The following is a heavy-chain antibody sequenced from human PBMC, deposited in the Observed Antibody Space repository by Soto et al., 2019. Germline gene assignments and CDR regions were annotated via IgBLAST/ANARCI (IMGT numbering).Heavy chain of an antibody. CDR3: AKGRGSYATQPDH. V-gene: IGHV3-23*01. CDR1: GFTFSDYG. CDR2: ISGSGDRT. Sequence: GGSLRLSCAASGFTFSDYGMSWVRQGPGKGLEWVSAISGSGDRTYYADSVKGRFTISRDNSRNTLYMHMNSLRVEDTAVYRCAKGRGSYATQPDHWGQGILVTVSS. J-gene: IGHJ4*02. D-gene: IGHD3-10*01.